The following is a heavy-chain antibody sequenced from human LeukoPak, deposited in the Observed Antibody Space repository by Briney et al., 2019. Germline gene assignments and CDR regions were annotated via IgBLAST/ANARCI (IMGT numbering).Heavy chain of an antibody. V-gene: IGHV4-59*12. J-gene: IGHJ5*02. CDR2: IYYSGST. CDR1: GGSISSYY. CDR3: ARARRSTHWFDP. Sequence: SETLSLTCTVSGGSISSYYWSWIRQPPGKGLEWIGYIYYSGSTNYNPSLKSRVTISVDTSKNQFSLKLSSVTAADTAVYYCARARRSTHWFDPWGQGTLVTVSS. D-gene: IGHD6-6*01.